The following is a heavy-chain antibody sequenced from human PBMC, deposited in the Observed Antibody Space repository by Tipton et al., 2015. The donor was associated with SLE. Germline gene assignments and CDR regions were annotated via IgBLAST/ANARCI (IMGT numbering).Heavy chain of an antibody. Sequence: LRLSCTVSGGSISSSSYYWGWIRQPPGKGLEWIGSMYYSGSTYYNPSLKSRVTISVDTSKNQFSLKLTSVTAADTAVYYCASDSGVDYYMDVWGKGTTVTVSS. V-gene: IGHV4-39*01. CDR1: GGSISSSSYY. D-gene: IGHD7-27*01. CDR2: MYYSGST. CDR3: ASDSGVDYYMDV. J-gene: IGHJ6*03.